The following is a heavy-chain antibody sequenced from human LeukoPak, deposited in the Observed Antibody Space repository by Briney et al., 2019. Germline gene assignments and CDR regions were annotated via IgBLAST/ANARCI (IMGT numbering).Heavy chain of an antibody. D-gene: IGHD5-18*01. CDR1: GFTFSSYA. V-gene: IGHV3-23*01. J-gene: IGHJ4*02. CDR2: ISGSGGST. Sequence: GGSLRLSCAASGFTFSSYAMSWVRQAPGKGLEWVSTISGSGGSTYYADSVKGRFTISRDNSKNTLYLQMNSLRAEDAAVYYCAKRSYGFSYYFDYWGQGTLVTVSS. CDR3: AKRSYGFSYYFDY.